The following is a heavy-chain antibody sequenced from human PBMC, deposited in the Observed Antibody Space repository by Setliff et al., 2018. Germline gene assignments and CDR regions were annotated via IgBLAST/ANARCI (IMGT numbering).Heavy chain of an antibody. CDR2: MNPTSGNT. J-gene: IGHJ4*02. Sequence: GASVKVSCKASGYTFTSYGISWVRQATGQGLEWMGWMNPTSGNTGYAQKFQGRVTMTRNTSISTAYMELSSPRSEDTAVYYCARGAPGRYCSGGSCSYFDYWGQGILVTVSS. CDR3: ARGAPGRYCSGGSCSYFDY. V-gene: IGHV1-8*02. D-gene: IGHD2-15*01. CDR1: GYTFTSYG.